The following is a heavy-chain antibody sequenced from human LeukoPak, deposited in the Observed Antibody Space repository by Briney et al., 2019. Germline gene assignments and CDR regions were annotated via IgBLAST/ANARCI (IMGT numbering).Heavy chain of an antibody. D-gene: IGHD6-13*01. CDR1: GVSIRSSTYY. CDR3: ARLGSSWYFDY. J-gene: IGHJ4*02. CDR2: VYYSGST. Sequence: PSETLSLTCTVSGVSIRSSTYYWGWIRQPPGKGLDWIGNVYYSGSTYYNPSLKSRVTISVDTSKNQISLKLNSVTAADTAVYYCARLGSSWYFDYWGQGTLVTVSS. V-gene: IGHV4-39*01.